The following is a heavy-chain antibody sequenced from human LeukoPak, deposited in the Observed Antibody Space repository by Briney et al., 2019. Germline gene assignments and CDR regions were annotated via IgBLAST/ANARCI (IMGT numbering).Heavy chain of an antibody. CDR2: INPHSGAT. V-gene: IGHV1-2*02. CDR3: ARPGDYEGVAYDY. D-gene: IGHD4-17*01. Sequence: ASVKVSCKASGYTFNGYYMHWVRQAPGQGLEWMGWINPHSGATSYAQKFQGRVTVTRDTSISTVYMEVSRLRYDDTAVYSCARPGDYEGVAYDYWGQGTRVIVPP. CDR1: GYTFNGYY. J-gene: IGHJ4*02.